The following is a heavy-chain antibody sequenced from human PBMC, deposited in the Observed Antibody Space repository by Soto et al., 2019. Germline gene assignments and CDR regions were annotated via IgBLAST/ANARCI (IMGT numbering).Heavy chain of an antibody. V-gene: IGHV1-69*13. J-gene: IGHJ6*02. D-gene: IGHD3-10*01. Sequence: ASVKISCKAPGGHFSSYAISWVRKAPGQGLEWMGGIIPIFGTANYAQKFQGRVTITADESTSTAYMELSSLRSEDTAVYYCARARYGSGSNNGLYYYCMDVYRQLXTFT. CDR2: IIPIFGTA. CDR1: GGHFSSYA. CDR3: ARARYGSGSNNGLYYYCMDV.